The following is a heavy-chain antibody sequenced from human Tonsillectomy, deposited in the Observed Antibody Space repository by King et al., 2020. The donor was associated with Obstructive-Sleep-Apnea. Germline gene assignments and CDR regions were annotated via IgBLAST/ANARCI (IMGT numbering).Heavy chain of an antibody. J-gene: IGHJ4*02. CDR3: ARSIAVAGIGFVDY. CDR2: ISYDGSNK. Sequence: VQLVESGGGVVQPGRSLRLSCAASGFTFSSYAMHWVRQAPGKGLEWVAVISYDGSNKYYADSVKGRFTISRDNSKNTLYLQMNSRRAEDTAVYYCARSIAVAGIGFVDYWGQGTLVTVSS. V-gene: IGHV3-30*04. D-gene: IGHD6-19*01. CDR1: GFTFSSYA.